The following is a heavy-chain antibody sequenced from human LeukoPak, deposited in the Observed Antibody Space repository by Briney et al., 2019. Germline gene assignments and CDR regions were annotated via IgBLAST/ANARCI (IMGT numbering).Heavy chain of an antibody. CDR3: ARVPPYQMPPPYFDY. D-gene: IGHD2-2*01. J-gene: IGHJ4*02. CDR1: GGSISSYY. V-gene: IGHV4-59*01. CDR2: VYYDGST. Sequence: SETLSLTCTVSGGSISSYYWSWVRQPPGKGLEWIGYVYYDGSTNYNPSLKSRVTILVDTSKNQFSLKLSSVTAADTAVYYCARVPPYQMPPPYFDYWGLGTLVTVSS.